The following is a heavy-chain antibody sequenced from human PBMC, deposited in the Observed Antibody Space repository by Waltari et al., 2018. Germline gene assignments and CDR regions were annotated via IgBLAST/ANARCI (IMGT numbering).Heavy chain of an antibody. CDR3: ARQWLLRIWFDH. J-gene: IGHJ5*02. D-gene: IGHD3-22*01. CDR2: INPSVTP. CDR1: GGSFSGYY. Sequence: QVRLQQWGAGLLKPSETLSLTCAVYGGSFSGYYWTWIRQSSGKGLEWIGEINPSVTPTYNPSLKIRVTISVDTSKNQFSLKLSSVTAADTAVYYCARQWLLRIWFDHWGQGTLVTVSS. V-gene: IGHV4-34*01.